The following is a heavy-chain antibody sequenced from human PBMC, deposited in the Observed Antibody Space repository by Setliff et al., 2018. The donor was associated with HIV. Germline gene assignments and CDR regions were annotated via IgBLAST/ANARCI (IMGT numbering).Heavy chain of an antibody. V-gene: IGHV7-4-1*02. Sequence: ASVKVSCKTSGYHFENYAINWVRQAPGQGLEWMGWINANSGSPTYAQAFTGRFFFSVDTAVATAYLQINNLKTEDTAVYFCARGLYGDYGGDLNWLDPWGHGTRVTVSS. CDR3: ARGLYGDYGGDLNWLDP. J-gene: IGHJ5*02. D-gene: IGHD4-17*01. CDR1: GYHFENYA. CDR2: INANSGSP.